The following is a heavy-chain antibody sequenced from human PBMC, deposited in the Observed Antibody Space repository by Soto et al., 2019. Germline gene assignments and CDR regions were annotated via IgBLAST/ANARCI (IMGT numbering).Heavy chain of an antibody. V-gene: IGHV2-5*01. Sequence: SGPTLVNPTQTLTLTCTFSGFSLTTPGMGVAWTRQPPGEALEWPALIYWNGDDRYRPSLRSRLTITKDVSENQVVFTMTNMDPVDTGTYYCARIKGITYDWIADGMDVWGQGTTVTVSS. D-gene: IGHD1-1*01. CDR3: ARIKGITYDWIADGMDV. CDR1: GFSLTTPGMG. J-gene: IGHJ6*02. CDR2: IYWNGDD.